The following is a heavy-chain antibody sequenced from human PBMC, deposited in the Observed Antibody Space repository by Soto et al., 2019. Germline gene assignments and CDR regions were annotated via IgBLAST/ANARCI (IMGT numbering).Heavy chain of an antibody. V-gene: IGHV3-48*01. Sequence: EVQLVESGGGLVQPGGSLRLSCAASGFTFSSYSMNWVRQAPGKGLEWVSYISSSSSTIYYADSVKGRFTISRDNAKNSLYLQMNSLRAEDTAVYYCARDTIDRAFDIWGQGTTVTVSS. CDR3: ARDTIDRAFDI. J-gene: IGHJ3*02. CDR1: GFTFSSYS. CDR2: ISSSSSTI. D-gene: IGHD3-9*01.